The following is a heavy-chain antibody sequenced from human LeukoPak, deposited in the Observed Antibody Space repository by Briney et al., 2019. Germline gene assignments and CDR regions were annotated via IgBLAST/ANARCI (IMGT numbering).Heavy chain of an antibody. CDR2: IRYDGSNK. CDR3: ARELRYDNSDSGAF. J-gene: IGHJ3*01. V-gene: IGHV3-30*02. Sequence: PGGSLRLSCAASGFTFSSYGMHWVRQAPGKGLEWVAFIRYDGSNKYYADSVKGRFTISRDNSKNTLYLQMNSLRAEDTALYYCARELRYDNSDSGAFWGQGTVVTVSS. D-gene: IGHD3-22*01. CDR1: GFTFSSYG.